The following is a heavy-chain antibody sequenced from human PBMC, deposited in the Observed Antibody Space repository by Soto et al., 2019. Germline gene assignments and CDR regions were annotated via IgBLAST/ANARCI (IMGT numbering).Heavy chain of an antibody. V-gene: IGHV3-23*01. Sequence: GGSLRLSCAASGFTFSNYAMSWVRQAPGKGLEWVSLVSATAGTTYYADSVKGRFTISRDNSKNTLYLQMNSLRAEDTAVYYCASGEYGGPHNYWGQGTLVTVSS. CDR3: ASGEYGGPHNY. CDR1: GFTFSNYA. D-gene: IGHD3-10*01. CDR2: VSATAGTT. J-gene: IGHJ4*02.